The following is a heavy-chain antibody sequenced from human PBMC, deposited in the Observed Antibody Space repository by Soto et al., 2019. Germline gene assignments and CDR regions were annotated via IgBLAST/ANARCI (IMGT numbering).Heavy chain of an antibody. V-gene: IGHV4-30-4*01. CDR3: ARASYGSGSNY. CDR1: GGSISSGDYY. Sequence: SETLSLTCTVSGGSISSGDYYWSWIRQPPGKGLEWIGYIYYGGSTYYHPSLKSRVTISVDTSKNQFSLKLSSVTAADTAVYYCARASYGSGSNYWGQGTLVTVSS. J-gene: IGHJ4*02. CDR2: IYYGGST. D-gene: IGHD3-10*01.